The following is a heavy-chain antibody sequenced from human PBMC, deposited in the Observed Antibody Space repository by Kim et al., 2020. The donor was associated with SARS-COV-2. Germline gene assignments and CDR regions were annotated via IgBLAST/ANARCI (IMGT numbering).Heavy chain of an antibody. J-gene: IGHJ4*02. V-gene: IGHV4-30-4*01. Sequence: SETLSLTCTVSGGAISSDETYWTWIRQPPGKGLEWIGYIHYNGNAYRNPSLNSRVTMSVDTSRNQFSLRLNSVIAADTAVYYCARGDSRGRRRFDYWGQGTLVTVSS. CDR1: GGAISSDETY. D-gene: IGHD3-22*01. CDR2: IHYNGNA. CDR3: ARGDSRGRRRFDY.